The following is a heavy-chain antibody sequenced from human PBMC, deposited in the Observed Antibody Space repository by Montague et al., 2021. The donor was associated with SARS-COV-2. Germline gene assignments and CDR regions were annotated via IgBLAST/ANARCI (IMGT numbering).Heavy chain of an antibody. J-gene: IGHJ6*02. Sequence: SETLSLTCVVSGGAINSSNWWSWVRQPPGKGLEWIGEIYHWGSTNYNPPLKSRVTISIDTSKNQFSLKLSSVTAADTAVYYCARAGQQLARYYYYGMDVWGQGTTVTVSS. CDR2: IYHWGST. CDR3: ARAGQQLARYYYYGMDV. D-gene: IGHD6-13*01. V-gene: IGHV4-4*02. CDR1: GGAINSSNW.